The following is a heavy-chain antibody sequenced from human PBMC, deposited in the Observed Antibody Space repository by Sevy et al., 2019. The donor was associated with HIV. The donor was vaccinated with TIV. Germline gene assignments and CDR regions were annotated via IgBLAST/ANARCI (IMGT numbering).Heavy chain of an antibody. V-gene: IGHV3-21*01. D-gene: IGHD3-10*01. CDR2: ISSSSSYI. CDR1: GFTFSSYS. J-gene: IGHJ6*02. Sequence: GGSLRLSCAASGFTFSSYSMNWVRQAPGKGLEWVSSISSSSSYIYYADSVKGRFTISRDNAKNSLYLQMNSLRAEDTAVYYCARNDDYYGSGSYPPTYYYDYGMDVWGQGTTVTVSS. CDR3: ARNDDYYGSGSYPPTYYYDYGMDV.